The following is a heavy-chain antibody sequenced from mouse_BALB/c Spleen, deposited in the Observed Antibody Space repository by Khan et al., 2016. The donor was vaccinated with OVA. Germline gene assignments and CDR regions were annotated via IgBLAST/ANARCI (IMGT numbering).Heavy chain of an antibody. Sequence: EVELVESGGGLVKPGGSLKLSCAASGFTFSTYAMSWVRQTPEKRLEWVATISSYGDYTYYPDNVTGRFTISRDNAKNTLYLQMSSLRSEDTAMYYGARSPNGNFAYWGQGTRVTVSA. D-gene: IGHD2-1*01. V-gene: IGHV5-9-3*01. CDR3: ARSPNGNFAY. CDR1: GFTFSTYA. J-gene: IGHJ3*01. CDR2: ISSYGDYT.